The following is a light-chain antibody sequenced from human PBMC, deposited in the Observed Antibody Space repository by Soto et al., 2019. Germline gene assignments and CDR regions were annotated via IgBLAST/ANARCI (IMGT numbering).Light chain of an antibody. J-gene: IGKJ3*01. CDR1: QGISNY. CDR2: AAS. Sequence: DLQMTQSPSSLSASVGDRVTITCRASQGISNYVAWYQQRPGKVPKPLIYAASTLHLGVPSRFSGSGSGTHFTLTISSLQPEDVGVYYCQMYNSAPFTFGPGTKVDIK. V-gene: IGKV1-27*01. CDR3: QMYNSAPFT.